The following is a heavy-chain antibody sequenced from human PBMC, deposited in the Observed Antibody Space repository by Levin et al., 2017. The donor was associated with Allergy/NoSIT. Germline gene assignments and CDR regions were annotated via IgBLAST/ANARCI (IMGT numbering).Heavy chain of an antibody. CDR1: GGSISSYY. Sequence: SQTLSLTCTVSGGSISSYYWSWIRQPPGKGLEWIGYIYYSGSTNYNPSLKSRVTISVDTSKNQFSLKLSSVTAADTAVYYCARLICGSCHSNWFDPWGQGTLVTVSS. J-gene: IGHJ5*02. V-gene: IGHV4-59*08. CDR2: IYYSGST. D-gene: IGHD2-15*01. CDR3: ARLICGSCHSNWFDP.